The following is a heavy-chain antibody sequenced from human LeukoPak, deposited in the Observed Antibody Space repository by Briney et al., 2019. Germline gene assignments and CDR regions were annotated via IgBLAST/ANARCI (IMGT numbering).Heavy chain of an antibody. V-gene: IGHV3-21*01. CDR3: ASFVGGSGSRDY. Sequence: KPGGSLRLSCAASGFTFSSYSMNWVRQAPGKGLEWVSSISSSSSYIYYADLAKGRFTISRDNAKNSLYLQMNSLRAEDTAVYYCASFVGGSGSRDYWGQGTLVTVSS. CDR2: ISSSSSYI. J-gene: IGHJ4*02. D-gene: IGHD3-10*01. CDR1: GFTFSSYS.